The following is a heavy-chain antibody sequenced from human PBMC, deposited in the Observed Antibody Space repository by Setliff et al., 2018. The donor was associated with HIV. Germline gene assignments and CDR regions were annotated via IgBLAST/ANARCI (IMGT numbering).Heavy chain of an antibody. CDR1: EYTFTGYY. D-gene: IGHD6-13*01. CDR3: ARRVQGSNWYSRYYYYYIDV. J-gene: IGHJ6*03. CDR2: ISAYNGNT. Sequence: ASVKVSCKASEYTFTGYYMHWVRQAPGQGLEWMGWISAYNGNTNYAQKLQGRVTMTTDTSTRTAYMELRSLRSDDTAVYYCARRVQGSNWYSRYYYYYIDVWGKGTTVTVSS. V-gene: IGHV1-18*04.